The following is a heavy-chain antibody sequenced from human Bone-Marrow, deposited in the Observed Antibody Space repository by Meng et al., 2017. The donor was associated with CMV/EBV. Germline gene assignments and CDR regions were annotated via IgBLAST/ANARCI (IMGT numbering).Heavy chain of an antibody. CDR3: AKDPLASGSYTPVASYGMDV. D-gene: IGHD1-26*01. CDR2: LCCGGRT. J-gene: IGHJ6*02. CDR1: GFDVSTNY. Sequence: GESLKISCAASGFDVSTNYMNCVRRAPGKGLEWVSLLCCGGRTYSPDSVKGRFTISRDNSKSTLYLQMNSLRTEDTAVYYCAKDPLASGSYTPVASYGMDVWGQGTPVTVSS. V-gene: IGHV3-53*05.